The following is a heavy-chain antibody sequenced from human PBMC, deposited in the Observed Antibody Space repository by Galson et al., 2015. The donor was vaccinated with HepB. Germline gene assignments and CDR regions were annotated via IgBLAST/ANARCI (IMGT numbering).Heavy chain of an antibody. V-gene: IGHV3-30*04. D-gene: IGHD4-11*01. CDR2: ISTDGSWQ. J-gene: IGHJ6*02. CDR3: ARDIYSNGGGGSMDI. Sequence: SLRLSCAASGFTFSSQAMHWVRQAPGRGLEWVAAISTDGSWQPYADSVKGRFTISRDNSKNTLWLQMSILRPEDTAVYYCARDIYSNGGGGSMDIWGQGTTFTVSS. CDR1: GFTFSSQA.